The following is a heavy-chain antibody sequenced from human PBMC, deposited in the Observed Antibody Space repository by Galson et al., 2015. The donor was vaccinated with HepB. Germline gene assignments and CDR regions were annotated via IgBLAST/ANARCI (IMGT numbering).Heavy chain of an antibody. V-gene: IGHV3-7*03. CDR3: ARRISLVRGIITKPDYYCGMDV. Sequence: SLRLSCAASGFTFSSYWMNWVRQAPGKGLEWVAHINQDGSSKYYVDSVKGRFTISRDNAKDTVYLQLDSLRAEDTAVYYCARRISLVRGIITKPDYYCGMDVWGQGTTVTGAS. D-gene: IGHD3-10*01. CDR1: GFTFSSYW. CDR2: INQDGSSK. J-gene: IGHJ6*02.